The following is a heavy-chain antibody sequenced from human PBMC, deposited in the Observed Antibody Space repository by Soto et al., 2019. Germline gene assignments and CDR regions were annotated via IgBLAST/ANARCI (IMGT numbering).Heavy chain of an antibody. CDR1: GYTFTSYG. CDR3: ARNSGSYYYYYGMDV. Sequence: ASVKVSCKASGYTFTSYGISWVRQAPGQGLEWMGWISAYNGNTNYAQKLQGRVTMTTDTSTSTAYMELRSLRSDDTAVYYCARNSGSYYYYYGMDVWGQGTTVTVSS. V-gene: IGHV1-18*01. J-gene: IGHJ6*02. D-gene: IGHD1-26*01. CDR2: ISAYNGNT.